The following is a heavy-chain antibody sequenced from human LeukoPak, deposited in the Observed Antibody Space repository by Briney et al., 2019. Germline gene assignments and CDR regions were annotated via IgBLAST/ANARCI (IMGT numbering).Heavy chain of an antibody. D-gene: IGHD4-17*01. CDR3: TTDPTTVTTLDY. Sequence: GGSLRLSCTASGFTFGDYAMTWVRQAPGKGLEWVGFIRSKIYGGTPEYAASVKGRFTISRDDSKNTLFLQMNSLTTEDTAVYYCTTDPTTVTTLDYWGQGTLVTVSS. J-gene: IGHJ4*02. CDR1: GFTFGDYA. V-gene: IGHV3-49*04. CDR2: IRSKIYGGTP.